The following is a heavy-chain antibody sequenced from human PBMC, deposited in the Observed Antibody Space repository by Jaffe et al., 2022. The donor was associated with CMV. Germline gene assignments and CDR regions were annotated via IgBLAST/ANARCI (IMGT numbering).Heavy chain of an antibody. V-gene: IGHV1-3*01. Sequence: QVQLVQSGAEVKKPGASVKVSCKASGYTFTSYAMHWVRQAPGQRLEWMGWINAGNGNTKYSQKFQGRVTITRDTSASTAYMELSSLRSEDTAVYYCARDKATTVTIWFDPWGQGTLVTVSS. CDR1: GYTFTSYA. D-gene: IGHD4-4*01. CDR3: ARDKATTVTIWFDP. J-gene: IGHJ5*02. CDR2: INAGNGNT.